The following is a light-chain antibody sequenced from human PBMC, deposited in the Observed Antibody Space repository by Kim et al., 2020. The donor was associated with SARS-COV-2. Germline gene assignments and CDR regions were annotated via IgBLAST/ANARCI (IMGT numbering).Light chain of an antibody. J-gene: IGKJ1*01. CDR2: GAS. V-gene: IGKV3-20*01. CDR3: QQYGSPPVT. Sequence: STGERATLACRASQSVSNSYVAWYQQKPGRAPRLLIYGASSRATGIPDRCSGSGSGTDCTLTISRLEPEDFAVYYCQQYGSPPVTFGQGTKLDSK. CDR1: QSVSNSY.